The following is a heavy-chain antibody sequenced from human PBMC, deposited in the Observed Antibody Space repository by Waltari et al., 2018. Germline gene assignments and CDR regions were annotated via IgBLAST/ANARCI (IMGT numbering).Heavy chain of an antibody. CDR3: ARDWYYYDSSGLSDAFDI. D-gene: IGHD3-22*01. CDR1: GFTFSSYS. CDR2: ISSSSSYI. V-gene: IGHV3-21*01. Sequence: EVQLVESGGGLVKPGGSLRLSCAAPGFTFSSYSMNWVRQAPGKGLEWVSSISSSSSYIYYADSVKGRFTISRDNAKNSLYLQMNSLRAEDTAVYYCARDWYYYDSSGLSDAFDIWGQGTMVTVSS. J-gene: IGHJ3*02.